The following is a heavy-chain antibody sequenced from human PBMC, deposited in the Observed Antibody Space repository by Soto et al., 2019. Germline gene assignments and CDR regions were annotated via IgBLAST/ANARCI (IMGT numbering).Heavy chain of an antibody. V-gene: IGHV4-59*08. D-gene: IGHD4-17*01. CDR1: GGSISSYY. J-gene: IGHJ4*02. Sequence: PSETLSLTCTVSGGSISSYYWSWIRQPPGKGLEWIGYMYYYGSTNYNPSLKSRVTISVDTSNNQSSLKLSSVTAADTAVYYCAIRRSYGEPYYFDYWGQGTPVTVSA. CDR2: MYYYGST. CDR3: AIRRSYGEPYYFDY.